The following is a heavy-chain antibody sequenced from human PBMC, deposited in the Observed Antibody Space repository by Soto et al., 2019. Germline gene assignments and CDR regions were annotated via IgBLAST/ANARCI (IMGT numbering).Heavy chain of an antibody. Sequence: PGGSLRLSCAASGVTFSNYNLNWVRLAPGKGLEWVSSISSSGAYIYYIDSVKGRFTISRDNSKNTLYLQMNSLRAEDTAVYYCAKDAPRFAAYYDILTGNFDYWGQGTLVTVSS. J-gene: IGHJ4*02. CDR2: ISSSGAYI. CDR1: GVTFSNYN. V-gene: IGHV3-21*04. CDR3: AKDAPRFAAYYDILTGNFDY. D-gene: IGHD3-9*01.